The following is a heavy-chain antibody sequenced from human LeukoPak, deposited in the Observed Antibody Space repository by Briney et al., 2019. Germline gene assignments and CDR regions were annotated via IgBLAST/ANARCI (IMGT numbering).Heavy chain of an antibody. V-gene: IGHV4-39*01. CDR2: IYYSGST. J-gene: IGHJ6*03. CDR3: VRPIARRSYHIIFPCFIDV. Sequence: PSETLSLTCTVPGGSISSSSYYWGWVRLPPGKGREWPASIYYSGSTYYNPSLKSRVTISVDTSKNQYSLTLSSVTAADTAVYYCVRPIARRSYHIIFPCFIDVRGKGATVTVSS. CDR1: GGSISSSSYY. D-gene: IGHD1-26*01.